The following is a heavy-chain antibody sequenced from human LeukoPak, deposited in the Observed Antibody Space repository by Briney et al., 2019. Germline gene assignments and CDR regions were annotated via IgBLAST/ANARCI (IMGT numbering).Heavy chain of an antibody. J-gene: IGHJ4*02. D-gene: IGHD1-1*01. CDR1: GFTFSSYA. V-gene: IGHV3-30*04. Sequence: GGSLRLSCAASGFTFSSYAMHWVRQAPGKGLEWVAVISYDGSNKYYADSVKGRFTISRDNSKNTLYLQMNSLRAEDTALYYCAKGLERESRLDSWGQGTLVTVSS. CDR2: ISYDGSNK. CDR3: AKGLERESRLDS.